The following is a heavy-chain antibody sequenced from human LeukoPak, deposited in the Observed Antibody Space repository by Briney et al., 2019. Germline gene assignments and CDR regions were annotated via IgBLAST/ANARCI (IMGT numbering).Heavy chain of an antibody. CDR1: GGSISSRPYY. Sequence: PSETLSLTCTVSGGSISSRPYYWGWVRQSPGKGLEWIGTISYSGTTYYNPSLKSRVTISVDTSKNQFSLKLSSVTAADTAVYYCARGPGGVSPDYWGQGTLVTVSS. J-gene: IGHJ4*02. CDR3: ARGPGGVSPDY. D-gene: IGHD3-16*01. CDR2: ISYSGTT. V-gene: IGHV4-39*07.